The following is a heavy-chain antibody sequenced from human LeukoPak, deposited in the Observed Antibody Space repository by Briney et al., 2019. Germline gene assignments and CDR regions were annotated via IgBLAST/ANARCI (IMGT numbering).Heavy chain of an antibody. CDR3: AREASGYSGYSLRFFDY. J-gene: IGHJ4*02. CDR1: GFTFSTYT. D-gene: IGHD5-12*01. Sequence: PGGSLRLSCAASGFTFSTYTINWVRQAPGKGLEWVSSISSSSTYIYYADSLKGRFTISRDNAKNSLYLQMNSLRAEDTAVYYCAREASGYSGYSLRFFDYWGQGTLVTVSS. CDR2: ISSSSTYI. V-gene: IGHV3-21*01.